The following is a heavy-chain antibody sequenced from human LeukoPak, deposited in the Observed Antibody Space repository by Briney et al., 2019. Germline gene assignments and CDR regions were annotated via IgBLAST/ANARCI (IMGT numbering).Heavy chain of an antibody. Sequence: ASVKVSCKASGGTFSSYAISWVRQAPGQGLEWMGMIYPRDGSTSYAQKFQGRVTVTRDTSTSTVHMELSGLRSEDTAVYYCARDQEGFDYWGQGTLVTVSS. J-gene: IGHJ4*02. V-gene: IGHV1-46*01. CDR1: GGTFSSYA. CDR2: IYPRDGST. CDR3: ARDQEGFDY.